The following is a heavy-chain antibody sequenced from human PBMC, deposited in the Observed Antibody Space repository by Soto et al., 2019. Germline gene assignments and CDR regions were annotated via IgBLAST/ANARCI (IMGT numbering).Heavy chain of an antibody. CDR3: ARYYDILSGYPYGMDV. D-gene: IGHD3-9*01. V-gene: IGHV1-8*01. J-gene: IGHJ6*02. CDR1: GYTFTSYD. CDR2: MNPNSGNT. Sequence: QVQLVQSGAEVKKPGASVKVSCKASGYTFTSYDINWVRQATGQGLEWMGWMNPNSGNTGYAHKVQGRVTMTRNTSISTAYMELSSLRSEDTAVYYCARYYDILSGYPYGMDVWGQGTTVTVSS.